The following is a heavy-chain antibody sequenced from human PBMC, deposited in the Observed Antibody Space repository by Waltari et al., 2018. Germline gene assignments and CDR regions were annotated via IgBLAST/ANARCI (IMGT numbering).Heavy chain of an antibody. D-gene: IGHD2-21*01. CDR2: MNPNIGNT. CDR1: GYSFTDYD. Sequence: QVQLVQSGAEVKKPGASVKVSCTASGYSFTDYDVNWVRQATGHGLEWMGWMNPNIGNTGYAQKFQGRVTMTRDSSISTAYLELSSLRSEDSAVYYCARERVGGGRDCCPFDSWGQGTLVTVSS. CDR3: ARERVGGGRDCCPFDS. J-gene: IGHJ4*02. V-gene: IGHV1-8*02.